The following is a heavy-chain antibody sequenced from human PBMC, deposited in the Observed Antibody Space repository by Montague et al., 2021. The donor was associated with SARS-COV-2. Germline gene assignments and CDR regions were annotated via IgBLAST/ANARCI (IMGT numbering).Heavy chain of an antibody. J-gene: IGHJ3*01. CDR3: AKVLRRYQLLTDAFGV. D-gene: IGHD2-2*01. Sequence: SVRVSCAASVFSFNSYAMTWVRQAPGQGLEWVSSISGSGNNAFFSDSVKGRFTISRDNSENTLYLQMNSLTAEDTAVYYCAKVLRRYQLLTDAFGVWGQGTMVTVSS. CDR2: ISGSGNNA. CDR1: VFSFNSYA. V-gene: IGHV3-23*01.